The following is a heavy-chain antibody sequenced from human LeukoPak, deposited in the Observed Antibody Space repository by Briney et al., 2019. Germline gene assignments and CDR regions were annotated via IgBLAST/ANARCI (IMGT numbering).Heavy chain of an antibody. CDR2: IFYSGTT. J-gene: IGHJ5*02. CDR1: GDSISMSRYY. D-gene: IGHD3-16*01. V-gene: IGHV4-39*01. CDR3: ARGLT. Sequence: PSETLSLTCSVSGDSISMSRYYWGWIRQSPGKGLEWIGSIFYSGTTYYNPSLNSRVTISVDTSKNQFSLKLTSVTAADTAVYYCARGLTWGQGTLVTVSS.